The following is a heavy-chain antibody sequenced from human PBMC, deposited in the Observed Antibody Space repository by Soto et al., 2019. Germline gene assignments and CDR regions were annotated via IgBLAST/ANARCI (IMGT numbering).Heavy chain of an antibody. CDR3: ARDGERGAGLLWFGELLLYFDY. V-gene: IGHV3-21*01. D-gene: IGHD3-10*01. CDR2: ISSSSSYI. CDR1: GFTFSSYS. J-gene: IGHJ4*02. Sequence: GGSLRLSCAASGFTFSSYSMNWVRQAPGKGLEWVSSISSSSSYIYYADSVKGRFTISRDNAKNSLYLQMNSLRAEDTAVYYCARDGERGAGLLWFGELLLYFDYWGQGTLVTVSS.